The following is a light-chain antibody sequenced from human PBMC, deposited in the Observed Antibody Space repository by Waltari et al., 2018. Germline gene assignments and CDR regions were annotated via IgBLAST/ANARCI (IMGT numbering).Light chain of an antibody. CDR2: EVS. Sequence: QSALTQPASVSGSPGQSITISCTGTSSDVGSYNLVSWYQQHPGKAPKLMIYEVSKRPSGVFQRFSGSKSGNTASLRISGLQAEDEADYYCCSYAGSSLVVFGGGTKLTVL. CDR3: CSYAGSSLVV. V-gene: IGLV2-23*02. CDR1: SSDVGSYNL. J-gene: IGLJ2*01.